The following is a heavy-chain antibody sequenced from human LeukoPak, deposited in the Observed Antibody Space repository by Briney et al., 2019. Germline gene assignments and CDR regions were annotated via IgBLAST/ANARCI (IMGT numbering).Heavy chain of an antibody. CDR1: GGSISSYY. CDR3: ARSSRGYFDY. D-gene: IGHD6-13*01. CDR2: IYYSGST. V-gene: IGHV4-59*01. Sequence: SETLSLTCTVSGGSISSYYWSWIRQPPGKGLEWMGHIYYSGSTNYSPSLKSRAAISVDTSKNQVSLKLSSVTAADTALYYCARSSRGYFDYWGQGTLVTVSS. J-gene: IGHJ4*02.